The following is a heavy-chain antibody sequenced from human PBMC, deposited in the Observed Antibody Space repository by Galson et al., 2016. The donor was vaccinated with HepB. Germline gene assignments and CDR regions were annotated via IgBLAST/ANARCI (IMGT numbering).Heavy chain of an antibody. V-gene: IGHV1-2*06. J-gene: IGHJ2*01. CDR3: ARDVKKPGYHWYFDL. Sequence: SVKVSCKASGFTFTDYLIHWVRQAPGQGLEWMGRINPSSVDTKYAQNFQGRVTLTRDTSISTAYMELSNLRSDDTAVYYCARDVKKPGYHWYFDLWGRGTLVTVSS. CDR2: INPSSVDT. CDR1: GFTFTDYL. D-gene: IGHD1-14*01.